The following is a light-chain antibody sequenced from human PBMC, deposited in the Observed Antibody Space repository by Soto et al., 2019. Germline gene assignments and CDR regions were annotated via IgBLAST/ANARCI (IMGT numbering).Light chain of an antibody. CDR3: QVSDATWT. Sequence: DIQMTQSPSSLSASVGDRVTITCRASQSISSYLNWYQQKPGKAPKLLIYAASSLQSGVPSRFSGSRSGTDFTLTISSLQPEDFATYYCQVSDATWTFGQGTKVEIK. V-gene: IGKV1-39*01. J-gene: IGKJ1*01. CDR1: QSISSY. CDR2: AAS.